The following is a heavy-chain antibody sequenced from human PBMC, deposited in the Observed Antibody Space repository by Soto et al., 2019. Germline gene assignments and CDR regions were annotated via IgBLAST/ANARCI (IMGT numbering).Heavy chain of an antibody. J-gene: IGHJ6*02. CDR3: ARRITMVRGVVGMNV. CDR1: GGSISSYY. V-gene: IGHV4-59*08. CDR2: IYYSGST. D-gene: IGHD3-10*01. Sequence: SETLSLTCTVSGGSISSYYWSWIRQPPGKGLEWIGYIYYSGSTNYNPSLKSRVTISVDTSKNQFSLKLSSVTAADTAVYYCARRITMVRGVVGMNVWGQGTTVTVSS.